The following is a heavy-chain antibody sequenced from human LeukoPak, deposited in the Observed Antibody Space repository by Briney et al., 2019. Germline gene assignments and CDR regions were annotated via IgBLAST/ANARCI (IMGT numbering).Heavy chain of an antibody. J-gene: IGHJ4*02. Sequence: PGGSLRLSCAASGFTFTTYSMNWVRQAPGKGLEWGSSITSSSASMYYADSVKGRFTISRDNAENSLYLQMNSLRAEDTAVYYCARTYYDILTAYNPYFDYWGQGTLVTVSS. V-gene: IGHV3-21*01. CDR2: ITSSSASM. D-gene: IGHD3-9*01. CDR1: GFTFTTYS. CDR3: ARTYYDILTAYNPYFDY.